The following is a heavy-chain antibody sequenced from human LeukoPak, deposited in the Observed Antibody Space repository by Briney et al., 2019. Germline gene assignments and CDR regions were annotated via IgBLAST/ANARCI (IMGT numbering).Heavy chain of an antibody. V-gene: IGHV1-8*01. CDR3: ARGACSGWYWGPCRANYYYYYMDV. D-gene: IGHD6-19*01. CDR2: MHPNSGNT. CDR1: LYTFTSYD. Sequence: ASVTVSCKASLYTFTSYDINWVRQATGQGLEWMGWMHPNSGNTGYAQKFQGRVTMTRNTSISTAYMELSILRSEDTAVYYCARGACSGWYWGPCRANYYYYYMDVWGKGTTVTVSS. J-gene: IGHJ6*03.